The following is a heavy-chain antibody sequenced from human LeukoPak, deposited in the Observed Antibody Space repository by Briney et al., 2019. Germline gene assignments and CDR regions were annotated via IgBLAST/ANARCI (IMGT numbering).Heavy chain of an antibody. J-gene: IGHJ5*02. CDR3: AKENWYLYNNNWYKTWFDP. Sequence: GGSLRLSCAASGFTFSSYNMSWVRQAPGKGLEWVSYIDGGGGSTNYADSVKGRFTISRDNSKNTLYLQMNSLRAEDTAIYYCAKENWYLYNNNWYKTWFDPWGQGTLVTVSS. CDR1: GFTFSSYN. D-gene: IGHD6-13*01. CDR2: IDGGGGST. V-gene: IGHV3-23*01.